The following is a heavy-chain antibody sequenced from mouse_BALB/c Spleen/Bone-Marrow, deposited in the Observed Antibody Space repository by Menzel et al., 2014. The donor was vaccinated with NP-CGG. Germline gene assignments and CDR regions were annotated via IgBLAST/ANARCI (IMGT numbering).Heavy chain of an antibody. CDR3: ARGNPLYAMDY. D-gene: IGHD2-1*01. CDR2: INPSTGYT. CDR1: GYTFTSYW. J-gene: IGHJ4*01. Sequence: QVHVKQSGAELAKPGASVKMSCKASGYTFTSYWMHWVKPRPGQGLEWIGYINPSTGYTDYNQKFNDKATLTADKSSSTAYMQLSSLTSKDSAVYYCARGNPLYAMDYWGQGTSVTVSS. V-gene: IGHV1-7*01.